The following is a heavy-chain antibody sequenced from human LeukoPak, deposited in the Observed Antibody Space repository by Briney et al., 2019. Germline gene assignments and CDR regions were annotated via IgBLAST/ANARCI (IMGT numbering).Heavy chain of an antibody. D-gene: IGHD3-10*01. CDR2: IYCYGSSK. CDR3: PRDRWFGLNAFDI. J-gene: IGHJ3*02. V-gene: IGHV3-74*01. CDR1: GFTFSSYW. Sequence: GGSLRLSCAASGFTFSSYWMHWVRQAPGKGLVWVSCIYCYGSSKNYPAPVKGLFTLSRDNAKNTLYLQMTSLRAEDTAVYYCPRDRWFGLNAFDIWGEGTMVTVSS.